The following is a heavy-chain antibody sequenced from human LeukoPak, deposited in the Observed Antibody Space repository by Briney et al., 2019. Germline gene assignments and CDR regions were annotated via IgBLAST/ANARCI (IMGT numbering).Heavy chain of an antibody. D-gene: IGHD6-13*01. CDR3: ARDRAAGTGRYYYYYMDV. Sequence: GGSLRLSCAASGFTFRTSGMSWVRQAPGKGLEWVSAISGSGVSTYYADSVKGRFTISRDNSKNTLYLQMNSLRAEDTAVYYCARDRAAGTGRYYYYYMDVWGKGTTVTISS. J-gene: IGHJ6*03. CDR1: GFTFRTSG. CDR2: ISGSGVST. V-gene: IGHV3-23*01.